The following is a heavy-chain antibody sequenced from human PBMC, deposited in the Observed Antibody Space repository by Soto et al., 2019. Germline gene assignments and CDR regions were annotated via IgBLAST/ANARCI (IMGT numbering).Heavy chain of an antibody. D-gene: IGHD6-13*01. Sequence: SLRLSCAASGFTFSSYGMHWVRQAPGKGLEWVAVIWYDGSNKYYADSVKGRFTISRDNSRNTLYLQMNSLRAEDTAVYYCARERRAAAGKVITYYFDYWGQGTLVTVSS. V-gene: IGHV3-33*01. CDR2: IWYDGSNK. CDR3: ARERRAAAGKVITYYFDY. CDR1: GFTFSSYG. J-gene: IGHJ4*02.